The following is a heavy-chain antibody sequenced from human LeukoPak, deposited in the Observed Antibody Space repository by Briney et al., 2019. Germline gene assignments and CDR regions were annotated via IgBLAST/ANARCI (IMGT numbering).Heavy chain of an antibody. CDR1: GGTFSSYA. CDR2: IITIFGTA. Sequence: SVKVSCKASGGTFSSYAISWVRQAPGQGLEWMGGIITIFGTANYAQKFQGRVTITADESTSTAYMELSSLRSEDTAVYYCARAAWGYSYGSPNYYLDYWGQGTLVTVSS. J-gene: IGHJ4*02. CDR3: ARAAWGYSYGSPNYYLDY. V-gene: IGHV1-69*13. D-gene: IGHD5-18*01.